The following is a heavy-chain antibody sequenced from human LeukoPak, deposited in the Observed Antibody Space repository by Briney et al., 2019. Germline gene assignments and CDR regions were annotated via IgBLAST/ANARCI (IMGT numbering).Heavy chain of an antibody. V-gene: IGHV1-3*01. Sequence: ASVTVSCTASGYTFTSCAMHWVRQAPGQRLEWMGWINAGNGNTEYSQKFQGRVTITRDTSASTAYMELSSLRSEDTAVYYCASLEGAGYDVFDYWGQGTLVTVSS. D-gene: IGHD5-12*01. J-gene: IGHJ4*02. CDR1: GYTFTSCA. CDR2: INAGNGNT. CDR3: ASLEGAGYDVFDY.